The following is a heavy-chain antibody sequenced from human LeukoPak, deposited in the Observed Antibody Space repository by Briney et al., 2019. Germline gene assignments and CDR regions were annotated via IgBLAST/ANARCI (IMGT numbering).Heavy chain of an antibody. CDR1: RYTLTTYP. Sequence: ASVKVSCKPSRYTLTTYPLNWVRQAPGHGLEWMGWINTNTASPTYAQGLTGRFVFSLDTSVSTAFLQISSLKAEDTALYCCVRGIDTTGYFNYWGQGTLVTVSS. CDR3: VRGIDTTGYFNY. V-gene: IGHV7-4-1*02. CDR2: INTNTASP. D-gene: IGHD3-22*01. J-gene: IGHJ4*02.